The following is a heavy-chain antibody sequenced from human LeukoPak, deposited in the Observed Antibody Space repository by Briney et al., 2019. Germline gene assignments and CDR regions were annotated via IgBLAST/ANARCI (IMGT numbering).Heavy chain of an antibody. Sequence: RTSETLSLTCTVSGGSISSSSCYWGWIRQPPGKGLEWIGSIYYSGSTYYNPSLKSRVTISVDTSKNQFSLKLSSVTAADTAVYYCARRLQERRWLQSDAFDIWGQGTMVTVSS. CDR2: IYYSGST. V-gene: IGHV4-39*01. J-gene: IGHJ3*02. CDR1: GGSISSSSCY. D-gene: IGHD5-24*01. CDR3: ARRLQERRWLQSDAFDI.